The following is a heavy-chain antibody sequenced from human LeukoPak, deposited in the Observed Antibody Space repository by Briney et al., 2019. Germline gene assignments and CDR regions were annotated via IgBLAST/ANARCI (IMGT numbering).Heavy chain of an antibody. CDR1: GYTFAGYY. J-gene: IGHJ4*02. D-gene: IGHD1-26*01. CDR3: ARGREPVYFFDY. Sequence: ASVKVSCKASGYTFAGYYMHWVRQAPGRGPEWMGWISPNSGDTNYAQKFQGRVTMTRDSSITTAYMKLSRLRSDDTAMYYCARGREPVYFFDYWGQGTLVTVSS. CDR2: ISPNSGDT. V-gene: IGHV1-2*02.